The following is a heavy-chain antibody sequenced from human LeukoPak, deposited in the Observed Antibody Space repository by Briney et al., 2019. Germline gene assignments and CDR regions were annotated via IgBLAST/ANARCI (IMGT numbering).Heavy chain of an antibody. D-gene: IGHD3-10*01. CDR3: AKDQALLWFGELLLEPFDY. CDR2: ISGSGGST. V-gene: IGHV3-23*01. CDR1: GFTFSSYA. Sequence: GGSLRLSCAASGFTFSSYAMSWVRQAPGKGLEWVSAISGSGGSTYYADSAKGRFTISRDNSKNTLYLQMNSLRAEDTAVYYCAKDQALLWFGELLLEPFDYWGQGTLVTVSS. J-gene: IGHJ4*02.